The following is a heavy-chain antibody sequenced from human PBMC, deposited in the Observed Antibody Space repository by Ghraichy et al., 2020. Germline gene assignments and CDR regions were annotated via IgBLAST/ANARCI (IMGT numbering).Heavy chain of an antibody. Sequence: SETLSLTCTVSGGSISSYYWSWIRQPAGKGLEWIGRIYTSGSTNYNPSLKSRVTMSVDTSKNQFSLKLSSVTAADTAVYYCARGVIAARPYYYYGMDVWGQGTTVTVSS. J-gene: IGHJ6*02. CDR1: GGSISSYY. D-gene: IGHD6-6*01. V-gene: IGHV4-4*07. CDR3: ARGVIAARPYYYYGMDV. CDR2: IYTSGST.